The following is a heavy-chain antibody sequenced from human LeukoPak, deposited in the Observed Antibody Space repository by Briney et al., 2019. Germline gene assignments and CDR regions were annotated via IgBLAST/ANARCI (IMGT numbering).Heavy chain of an antibody. D-gene: IGHD1-1*01. Sequence: GGSLRLSCAASGFTFSSYAMHWVRQAPGKGLEWVAVISYDGSNKYYADSVKGRFTISRDNSRNTLYLQMNSLRAEDTAVYYCAILSTAGTEDYFDYWGQGTLVTVSS. J-gene: IGHJ4*02. CDR2: ISYDGSNK. CDR3: AILSTAGTEDYFDY. V-gene: IGHV3-30-3*01. CDR1: GFTFSSYA.